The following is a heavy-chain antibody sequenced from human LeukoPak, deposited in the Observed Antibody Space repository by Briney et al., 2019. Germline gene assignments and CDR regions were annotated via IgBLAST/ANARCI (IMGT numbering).Heavy chain of an antibody. CDR1: GGSFSGYY. Sequence: KASETLSLTCAVYGGSFSGYYWSWIRQPPGKGLEWIGEINHSGSTNYNPSLKSRVTISVDTSKNQFSLKLSSVTAADTAVYYCARDIDSSGYYYGNFQHWGQGTLVTVSS. J-gene: IGHJ1*01. V-gene: IGHV4-34*01. D-gene: IGHD3-22*01. CDR2: INHSGST. CDR3: ARDIDSSGYYYGNFQH.